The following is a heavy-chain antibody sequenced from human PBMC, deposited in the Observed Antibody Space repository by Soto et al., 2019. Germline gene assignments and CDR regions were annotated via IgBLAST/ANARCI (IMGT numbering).Heavy chain of an antibody. V-gene: IGHV4-4*02. D-gene: IGHD1-26*01. CDR3: AHRPIVGAAI. Sequence: QVQLQESGPGLVKPSGTLSLTCGVFGGSISNSNWWTWVRQPPGKGLEWIGEIYHTGSTNYNSSLMRRVTRSLDKPNNQFSLKLSSVTAADTAVYYCAHRPIVGAAIWGQGTLVTVSS. J-gene: IGHJ4*02. CDR1: GGSISNSNW. CDR2: IYHTGST.